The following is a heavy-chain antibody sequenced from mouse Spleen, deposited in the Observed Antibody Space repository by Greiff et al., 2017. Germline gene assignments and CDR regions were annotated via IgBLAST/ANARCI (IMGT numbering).Heavy chain of an antibody. CDR2: IRNKANGYTT. J-gene: IGHJ1*03. CDR3: ARYWGTRYFDV. CDR1: GFTFTDYY. Sequence: EVKVEESGGGLVQPGGSLSLSCAASGFTFTDYYMSWVRQPPGKALEWLGFIRNKANGYTTEYSASVKGRFTISRDNSQSILYLQMNALRAEDSATYYCARYWGTRYFDVWGTGTTVTVSS. V-gene: IGHV7-3*01. D-gene: IGHD3-3*01.